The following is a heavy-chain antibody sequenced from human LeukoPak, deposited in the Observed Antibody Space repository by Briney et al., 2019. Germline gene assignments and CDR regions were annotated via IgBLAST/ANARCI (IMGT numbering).Heavy chain of an antibody. CDR1: GFTFSSYA. CDR3: AKDPRGFYGYNPYFDY. J-gene: IGHJ4*02. Sequence: GGSLRLSCAASGFTFSSYAMSWVRQAPGKGLEWVSAISGSGGSTYYADSVKGRFTISRDNSKNTLYLQMNSLRAEDTAVYYCAKDPRGFYGYNPYFDYWGQGTLVTVSS. D-gene: IGHD5-24*01. V-gene: IGHV3-23*01. CDR2: ISGSGGST.